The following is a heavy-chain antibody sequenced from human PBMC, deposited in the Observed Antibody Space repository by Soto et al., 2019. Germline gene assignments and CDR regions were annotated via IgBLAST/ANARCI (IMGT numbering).Heavy chain of an antibody. J-gene: IGHJ4*02. CDR2: IYNDGTYS. CDR3: TRGPRPISTGTGAY. V-gene: IGHV3-74*01. Sequence: VSSLRLSCAASGFIFKRYWMQLGLQRPGKGLVWISRIYNDGTYSDYADSVRGRFTISRDNVNDTLYLQMNNLRAEDSGLYYCTRGPRPISTGTGAYWGQGTQVTVSS. D-gene: IGHD3-10*01. CDR1: GFIFKRYW.